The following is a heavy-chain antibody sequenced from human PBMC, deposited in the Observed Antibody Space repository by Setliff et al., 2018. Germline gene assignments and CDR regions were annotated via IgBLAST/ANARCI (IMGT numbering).Heavy chain of an antibody. CDR3: VVVGATRENHYYFTDV. D-gene: IGHD1-26*01. Sequence: ASVKVSCKASGYTFTAYSLHWVQQAPGQGLEWMGWINPNSADTNYAQRFQGRFTMTRDTSISTAYMELSSLKSDDTAVYYCVVVGATRENHYYFTDVWGKGTTVTVSS. V-gene: IGHV1-2*02. CDR2: INPNSADT. CDR1: GYTFTAYS. J-gene: IGHJ6*03.